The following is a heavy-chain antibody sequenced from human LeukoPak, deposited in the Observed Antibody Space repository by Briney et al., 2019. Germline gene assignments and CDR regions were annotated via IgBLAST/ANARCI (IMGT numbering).Heavy chain of an antibody. CDR2: IRSKAYGGTT. J-gene: IGHJ3*02. V-gene: IGHV3-49*03. CDR3: TRESTTRADAFDI. CDR1: GFTFGDYA. Sequence: GGSLRLSCTASGFTFGDYAMSWFRQAPGKGLEWVGFIRSKAYGGTTEYAASVKGRFTISRDDPKSIAYLQMNSLKTEDTAVYYCTRESTTRADAFDIWGQGTMVTVSS. D-gene: IGHD4-11*01.